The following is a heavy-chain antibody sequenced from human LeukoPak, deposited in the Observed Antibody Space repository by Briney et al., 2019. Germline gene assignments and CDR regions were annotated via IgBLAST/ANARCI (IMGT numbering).Heavy chain of an antibody. Sequence: ASVKVSCKASDYTFTSYGISWVRQAPGQGLEWMGWISAYNGNTNYAQKLQGRVTMTTDTSTSTAYMGLRSLRSDDTAVYYCARMGESIQLWFQSDYWGQGTLVTVSS. J-gene: IGHJ4*02. CDR2: ISAYNGNT. D-gene: IGHD5-18*01. CDR3: ARMGESIQLWFQSDY. CDR1: DYTFTSYG. V-gene: IGHV1-18*01.